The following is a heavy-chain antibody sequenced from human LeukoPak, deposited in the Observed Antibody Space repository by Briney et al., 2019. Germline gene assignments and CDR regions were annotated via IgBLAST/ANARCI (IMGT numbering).Heavy chain of an antibody. Sequence: GGSLRLSCAASGFTFSSYAMSWVRQAPGKGLEWVSAISGSGGSTYYADSVKGGFTISRDNSKNTLYLQMNSLRADDTAVYYCAKYGGGYDSTPFDYWGQGTLVTVSS. CDR3: AKYGGGYDSTPFDY. D-gene: IGHD5-12*01. CDR2: ISGSGGST. V-gene: IGHV3-23*01. J-gene: IGHJ4*02. CDR1: GFTFSSYA.